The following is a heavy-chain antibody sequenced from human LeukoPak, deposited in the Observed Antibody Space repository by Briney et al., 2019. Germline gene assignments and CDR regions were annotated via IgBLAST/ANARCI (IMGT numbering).Heavy chain of an antibody. CDR3: ARGRSGYLIYYDY. Sequence: SETLSLTCTVSGGSISSSSYYWGWIRQPPGKGLEWIGSIYYSGSTYYNPSLKSRVTISVDTSKNQFSLKLSSVTAADTAVYYCARGRSGYLIYYDYWGQGTLVTVSS. CDR1: GGSISSSSYY. CDR2: IYYSGST. V-gene: IGHV4-39*07. J-gene: IGHJ4*02. D-gene: IGHD3-22*01.